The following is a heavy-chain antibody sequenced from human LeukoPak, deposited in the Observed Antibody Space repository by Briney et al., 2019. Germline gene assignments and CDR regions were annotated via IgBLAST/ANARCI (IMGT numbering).Heavy chain of an antibody. Sequence: PSETLSLTCTVSGGSISSGGYYWSWIRQHPGKGLEWIGYIYYSGSTYYNPSLKSRVTISVDTSKNQFSLKLSSVTAADTAVYYCAMSESGYVGTRVDYWGQGTLVTVSS. CDR1: GGSISSGGYY. D-gene: IGHD5-12*01. V-gene: IGHV4-31*03. CDR2: IYYSGST. J-gene: IGHJ4*02. CDR3: AMSESGYVGTRVDY.